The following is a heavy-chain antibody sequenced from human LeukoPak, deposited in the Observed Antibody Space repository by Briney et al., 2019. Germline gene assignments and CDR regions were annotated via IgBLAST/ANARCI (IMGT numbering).Heavy chain of an antibody. V-gene: IGHV3-23*01. CDR3: AKDTAAGTYYFDY. D-gene: IGHD6-13*01. J-gene: IGHJ4*02. Sequence: GGSLRLSCAASKFAFSSYAMSWVRQAPGKGLEWVSAISGGGGNTYYADSVKGRFTISRDNSKNTLYLQMNSLRAEDAAVYYCAKDTAAGTYYFDYWGQGTLVTVSS. CDR2: ISGGGGNT. CDR1: KFAFSSYA.